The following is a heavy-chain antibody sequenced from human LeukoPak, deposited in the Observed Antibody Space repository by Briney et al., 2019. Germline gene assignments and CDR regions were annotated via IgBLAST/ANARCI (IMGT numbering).Heavy chain of an antibody. CDR1: GGSISSHY. V-gene: IGHV4-4*07. CDR2: IYSNGRT. Sequence: SETLSLTCTVSGGSISSHYGTWIRQTAGKGLEWLGRIYSNGRTDYNPSLRSRVTMSVDTPRNRFSLRLESMTAADTAVYYCARKHQGSDGFDIWGQGTMVTVSS. CDR3: ARKHQGSDGFDI. J-gene: IGHJ3*02.